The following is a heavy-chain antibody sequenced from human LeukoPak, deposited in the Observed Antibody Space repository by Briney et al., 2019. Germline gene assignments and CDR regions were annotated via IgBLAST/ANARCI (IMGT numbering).Heavy chain of an antibody. CDR1: GFTFSSYS. D-gene: IGHD1-1*01. Sequence: PGGSLRLSCAASGFTFSSYSMNWVRQAPGKGLEWVSSISSSSSYIYYADSVKGRFTISRDNAENSLYLQMNSLRAEDTAVYYCAREVQLERQIDYWGQGTLVTVSS. CDR3: AREVQLERQIDY. J-gene: IGHJ4*02. V-gene: IGHV3-21*01. CDR2: ISSSSSYI.